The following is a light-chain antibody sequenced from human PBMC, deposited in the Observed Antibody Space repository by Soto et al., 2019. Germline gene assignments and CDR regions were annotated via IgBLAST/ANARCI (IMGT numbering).Light chain of an antibody. Sequence: DIQMTQSPSSLSASVGDRVTITWRASQGISNYLAWYQQKPGKVPKLLICAASTLQSGVPSRFSGSGSGTDVTLTISSLQPEDVATYYCQKYNSAPLTFGGGTKVEIK. V-gene: IGKV1-27*01. CDR3: QKYNSAPLT. CDR1: QGISNY. J-gene: IGKJ4*01. CDR2: AAS.